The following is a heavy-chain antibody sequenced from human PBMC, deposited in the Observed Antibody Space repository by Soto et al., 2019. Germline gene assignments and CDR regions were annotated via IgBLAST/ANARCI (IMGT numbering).Heavy chain of an antibody. J-gene: IGHJ6*02. CDR3: ARHWGSLRKLRLQRMDV. CDR2: IYYSGRT. Sequence: QLQLQESGPGLVKPSETLSLTCTVSGGSISSSSYYWGWIRQPPGKGLEWIGSIYYSGRTYYNPSLKSRVTISVDTSKNQFSLKLSSVTAADTAVYYCARHWGSLRKLRLQRMDVWGQGTTVTVSS. D-gene: IGHD4-4*01. V-gene: IGHV4-39*01. CDR1: GGSISSSSYY.